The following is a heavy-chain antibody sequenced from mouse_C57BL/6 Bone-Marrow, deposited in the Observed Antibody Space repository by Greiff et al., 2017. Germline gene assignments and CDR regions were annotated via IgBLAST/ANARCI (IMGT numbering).Heavy chain of an antibody. V-gene: IGHV1-19*01. CDR2: INPDNGGT. Sequence: EVQLQQSGPVLVKPGASVKMSCKASGYTFTDYYMNWVKQSHGKSLEWIGDINPDNGGTSYNQKFKGKATLTVDKSSSTAYMELNSLTSEDSAVYFCTRGWFYAMDYWGQGTSVTVSS. D-gene: IGHD2-2*01. CDR3: TRGWFYAMDY. CDR1: GYTFTDYY. J-gene: IGHJ4*01.